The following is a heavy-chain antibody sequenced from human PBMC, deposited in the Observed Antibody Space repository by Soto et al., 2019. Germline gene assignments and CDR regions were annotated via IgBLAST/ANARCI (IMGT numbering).Heavy chain of an antibody. J-gene: IGHJ4*02. D-gene: IGHD2-8*02. Sequence: QVQLQQWGAGLLNPSETLSLTCAVYGGSFSGYYWTWIRQPPGTGLEWMGEINHSGSTNYNPSLKGRVTISVDTSKNQSSVQLTSVTAADTAVYYCARDKITGLSDYWGQGTLVTVSS. V-gene: IGHV4-34*01. CDR1: GGSFSGYY. CDR2: INHSGST. CDR3: ARDKITGLSDY.